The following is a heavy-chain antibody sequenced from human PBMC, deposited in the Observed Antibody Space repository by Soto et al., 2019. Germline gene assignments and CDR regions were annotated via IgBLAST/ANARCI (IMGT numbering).Heavy chain of an antibody. CDR3: ACVAPTIFGAQFHHNLVDV. V-gene: IGHV3-11*06. CDR2: ISSSGTHT. D-gene: IGHD3-3*01. Sequence: QVQLVQSGGGLVEPGGSLRLSCAASGFKFSDYHMTWIRQAQGKGLEWISYISSSGTHTTYTDSVKGRFTVSRDNAKSSLYLQMNSLRGEDTAVYYCACVAPTIFGAQFHHNLVDVWGQGNTVTVAS. CDR1: GFKFSDYH. J-gene: IGHJ6*02.